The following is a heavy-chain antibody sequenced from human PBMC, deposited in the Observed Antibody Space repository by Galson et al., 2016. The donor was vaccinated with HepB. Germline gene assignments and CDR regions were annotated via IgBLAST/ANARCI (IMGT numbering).Heavy chain of an antibody. V-gene: IGHV3-11*06. Sequence: SLRLSCAASAFAFSDYYMSWIRQAPGKGLEWVSYISSSSSYTNYADSVKGRFTISRDNAKNSPYLQMNSLRAEDTAVYYCARDNTGSRGSGFDYWGQGTLVTVSS. CDR2: ISSSSSYT. D-gene: IGHD2-15*01. CDR1: AFAFSDYY. J-gene: IGHJ4*02. CDR3: ARDNTGSRGSGFDY.